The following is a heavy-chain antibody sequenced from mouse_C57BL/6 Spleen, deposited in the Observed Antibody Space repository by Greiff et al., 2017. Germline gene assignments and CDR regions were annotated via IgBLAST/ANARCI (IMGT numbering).Heavy chain of an antibody. V-gene: IGHV3-1*01. D-gene: IGHD2-12*01. J-gene: IGHJ3*01. CDR2: ISYSGST. CDR1: GYSITSGYD. Sequence: EVKLQESGPGMVKPSQSLSLTCTVTGYSITSGYDWHWIRHFPGNKLEWMGYISYSGSTNYNPSLKNRISITHDTSKNHFFLKLNSVTTENTATYCCTREDYSVLAYWGKGTLVTVSA. CDR3: TREDYSVLAY.